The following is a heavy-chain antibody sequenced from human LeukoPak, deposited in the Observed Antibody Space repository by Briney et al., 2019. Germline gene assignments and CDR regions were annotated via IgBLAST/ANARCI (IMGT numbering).Heavy chain of an antibody. V-gene: IGHV3-21*01. CDR1: GFTFSSYS. CDR3: AEGLVIINGNYYYYGMDV. Sequence: GGSLRLSCAASGFTFSSYSMNWVRQAPGKGLEWVSSISSSSSYIYYADSVKGRFTISRDNAKNSLYLQMNSLRAEDTAVYYCAEGLVIINGNYYYYGMDVWGQGTTVTVSS. J-gene: IGHJ6*02. CDR2: ISSSSSYI. D-gene: IGHD3-9*01.